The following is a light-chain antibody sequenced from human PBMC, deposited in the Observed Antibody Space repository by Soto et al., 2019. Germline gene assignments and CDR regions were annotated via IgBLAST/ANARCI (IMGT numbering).Light chain of an antibody. CDR1: QSVSRN. CDR3: QQYNNWPLT. V-gene: IGKV3-15*01. CDR2: GAS. J-gene: IGKJ4*01. Sequence: EIVLTQSPATLSVSPGERATLSCRASQSVSRNLAWYQQKPGQAPRLLIYGASTRATGIPARFSGSGSGTEGTITISSLKSEDGAVYYCQQYNNWPLTFGGGTKVDIK.